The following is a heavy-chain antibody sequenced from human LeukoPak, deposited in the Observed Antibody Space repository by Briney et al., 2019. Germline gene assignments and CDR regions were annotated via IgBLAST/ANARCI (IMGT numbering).Heavy chain of an antibody. V-gene: IGHV1-2*02. CDR3: ASVYSGYDNTIDY. CDR1: GYTFTGYY. D-gene: IGHD5-12*01. Sequence: ASVKVSCKASGYTFTGYYMHWVRQAPGQGLEWMGRIIPTLGITNYAQKFQGRVTITVDRSTGTAYMELSSLRSEDTAVYYCASVYSGYDNTIDYWGQGTLVTVSS. CDR2: IIPTLGIT. J-gene: IGHJ4*02.